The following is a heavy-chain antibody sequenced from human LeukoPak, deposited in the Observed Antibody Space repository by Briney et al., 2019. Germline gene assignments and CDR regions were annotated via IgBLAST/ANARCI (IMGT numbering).Heavy chain of an antibody. CDR1: GGSISSYY. CDR3: AGYYYGSGSYYLDP. V-gene: IGHV4-4*07. J-gene: IGHJ5*02. CDR2: IYTSGST. D-gene: IGHD3-10*01. Sequence: SETLSLTCTVSGGSISSYYWSWIRQPAGKGLEWIGRIYTSGSTNYNPSLKSRVTISVDPSKNEFSLKMTSVTAADTAVYYCAGYYYGSGSYYLDPWGQGNLVTVSS.